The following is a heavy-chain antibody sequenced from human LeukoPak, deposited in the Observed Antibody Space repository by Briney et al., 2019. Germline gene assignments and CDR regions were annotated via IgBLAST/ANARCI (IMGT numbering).Heavy chain of an antibody. CDR1: GGSISSYY. J-gene: IGHJ6*03. V-gene: IGHV4-34*01. CDR3: ARVIYSYMDV. CDR2: INHSGST. D-gene: IGHD5-18*01. Sequence: SENLSLTCTVSGGSISSYYWSWIRQPPGKGLEWIGEINHSGSTNYNPSLKSRVTISVDTSKNQFSLKLSSVTAADTAVYYCARVIYSYMDVWGKGTTVTVSS.